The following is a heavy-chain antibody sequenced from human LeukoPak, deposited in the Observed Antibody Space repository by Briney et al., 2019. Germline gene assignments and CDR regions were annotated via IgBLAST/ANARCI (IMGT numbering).Heavy chain of an antibody. CDR1: GFTVSNNY. D-gene: IGHD6-13*01. Sequence: GGSLRLSCAASGFTVSNNYMSWVRQAPGKGLEWVSLIYSGGSTYYADSVKGRFTISRDNSKNTLYLQMNSLRAEDTAVYYCARRKPGIAAGLSALDIWGQGTMVTVSS. V-gene: IGHV3-53*01. CDR3: ARRKPGIAAGLSALDI. J-gene: IGHJ3*02. CDR2: IYSGGST.